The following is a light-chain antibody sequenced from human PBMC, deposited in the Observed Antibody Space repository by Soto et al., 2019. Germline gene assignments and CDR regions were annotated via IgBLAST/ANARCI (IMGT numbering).Light chain of an antibody. Sequence: QSVLTQPPSVSGAPGQRVTITGTGSVADYDVHWYKQLPGASPKLLIYGNTNRPSGVPDRFSGSKSGTSASLALSGLLAGDEADYYCQSYDISVTVSSVFGTGTKVTV. V-gene: IGLV1-40*01. J-gene: IGLJ1*01. CDR3: QSYDISVTVSSV. CDR1: VADYD. CDR2: GNT.